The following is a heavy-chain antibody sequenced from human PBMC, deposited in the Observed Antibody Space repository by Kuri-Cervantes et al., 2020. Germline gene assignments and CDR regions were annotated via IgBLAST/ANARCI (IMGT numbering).Heavy chain of an antibody. J-gene: IGHJ6*03. V-gene: IGHV4-39*02. CDR3: AREYIPPDAYYNFWSGHRGYMDV. CDR2: IYYSGST. CDR1: GGSISSSSYY. Sequence: SETLSLTCTVSGGSISSSSYYWGWIRQPPGKGLEWIGSIYYSGSTYYNPSLKSRVTISVDTSKNQFSLKLSSVTAADTAIYYCAREYIPPDAYYNFWSGHRGYMDVWGKGTTVTVSS. D-gene: IGHD3-3*01.